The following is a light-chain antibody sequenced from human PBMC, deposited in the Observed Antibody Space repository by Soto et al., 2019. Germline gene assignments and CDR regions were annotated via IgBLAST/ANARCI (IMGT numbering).Light chain of an antibody. CDR3: QQYGISPPYT. CDR2: GAS. V-gene: IGKV3-20*01. J-gene: IGKJ2*01. Sequence: EIVLTQSPGTLSLSTGERATLSCRASQSVASNYLAWYQQKPGQTPRLLIYGASNRATDIPDRFSGSGSGTDFTLIISSLEPEECAVYYCQQYGISPPYTFGQGNKLEIK. CDR1: QSVASNY.